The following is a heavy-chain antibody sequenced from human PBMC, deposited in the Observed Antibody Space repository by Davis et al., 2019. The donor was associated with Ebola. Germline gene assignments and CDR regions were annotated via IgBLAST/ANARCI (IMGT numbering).Heavy chain of an antibody. J-gene: IGHJ5*02. V-gene: IGHV4-31*03. CDR2: VYYTGIT. CDR3: ARTMVRGVLAISA. Sequence: PSETLSLTCTVSGGPVSSGGFYWTWIRQHPRKGLEWIGYVYYTGITYYNPSLKSRVTISIDTSKHQFSLKLSSVTAADTAVYYCARTMVRGVLAISAWGQGTLVTVSA. D-gene: IGHD3-10*01. CDR1: GGPVSSGGFY.